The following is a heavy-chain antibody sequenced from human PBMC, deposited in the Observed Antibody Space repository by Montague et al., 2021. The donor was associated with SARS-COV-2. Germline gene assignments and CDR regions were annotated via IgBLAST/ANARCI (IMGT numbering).Heavy chain of an antibody. CDR3: ARRVACRDYFDP. CDR1: GRSISTDHY. J-gene: IGHJ5*02. V-gene: IGHV4-38-2*02. Sequence: SETLSLTCTVSGRSISTDHYWGWIRQPPGKGLEWIGSIHHSGNTYYNPSLKSRLTISIDTSKNQFSLQLTSLTATDTAVYYCARRVACRDYFDPWGQGTPVTVSS. CDR2: IHHSGNT. D-gene: IGHD4-11*01.